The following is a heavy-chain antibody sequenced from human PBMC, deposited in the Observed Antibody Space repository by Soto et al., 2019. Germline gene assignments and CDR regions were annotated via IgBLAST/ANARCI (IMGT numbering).Heavy chain of an antibody. V-gene: IGHV3-23*01. CDR3: ARADYFDY. CDR1: GFIFRNYV. Sequence: EVQLLESGGGLVQPGGSLRLSCAAPGFIFRNYVMSWVRQAPGKGLEWVSSISGSGSSTYYADSVKGRFTISRDNSKNTLYLQMNSLRAEDTAVYYCARADYFDYWGQGTLVTVSS. J-gene: IGHJ4*02. CDR2: ISGSGSST.